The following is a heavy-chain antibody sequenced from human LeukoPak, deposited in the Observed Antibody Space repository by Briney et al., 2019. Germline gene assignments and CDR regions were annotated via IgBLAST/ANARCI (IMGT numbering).Heavy chain of an antibody. Sequence: PGRSLRLSCAASGFTFSSYGMHWVRQAPGKGLEWVAVIWYDGSNKYYADSVKGRFTISRDNSKNTLYLQMNSLRAEDTAVYYCARTDIAPAGPNDYWDQGTLVTVSS. CDR1: GFTFSSYG. V-gene: IGHV3-33*01. CDR2: IWYDGSNK. D-gene: IGHD6-13*01. J-gene: IGHJ4*02. CDR3: ARTDIAPAGPNDY.